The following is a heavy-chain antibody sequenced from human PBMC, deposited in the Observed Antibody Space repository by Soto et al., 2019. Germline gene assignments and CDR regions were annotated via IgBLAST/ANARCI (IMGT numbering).Heavy chain of an antibody. CDR2: TYYRSKWYN. CDR3: ARGGVRKVPLAY. CDR1: GDNVSSNSAA. J-gene: IGHJ4*02. D-gene: IGHD1-26*01. V-gene: IGHV6-1*01. Sequence: HSQTLSLTCAISGDNVSSNSAAWNWIRQSPSRGLEWLGRTYYRSKWYNDYAVSVKSRITINPDTSKNQFSLQLNSVTPEDTAVYYCARGGVRKVPLAYWGQGTLVTVSS.